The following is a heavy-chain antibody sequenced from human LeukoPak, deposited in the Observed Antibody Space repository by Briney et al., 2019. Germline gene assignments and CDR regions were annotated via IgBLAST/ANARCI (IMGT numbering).Heavy chain of an antibody. V-gene: IGHV3-21*01. CDR1: GFTFSRFW. Sequence: GGSLRLSCAASGFTFSRFWMNWVRQAPGKGLEWVSSISSSSSYIYYADSVKGRFTISRDNAKNSLYLQMNSLRAEDTAVYYCARDSVENWYYYMDVWGKGTTVTISS. CDR2: ISSSSSYI. J-gene: IGHJ6*03. CDR3: ARDSVENWYYYMDV. D-gene: IGHD1-1*01.